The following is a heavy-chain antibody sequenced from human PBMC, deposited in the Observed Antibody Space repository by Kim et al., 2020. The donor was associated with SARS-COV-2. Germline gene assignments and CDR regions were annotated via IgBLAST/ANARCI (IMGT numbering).Heavy chain of an antibody. CDR3: ARGGSSGPYGMDV. D-gene: IGHD6-19*01. J-gene: IGHJ6*02. V-gene: IGHV4-59*01. Sequence: SETLSLTCTVSGGSISSYYWSWIRQPPGKGLEWIGYIYYSGSTNYNPSLKSRVTISVDTSKNQFSLKLSSVTAADTAVYYCARGGSSGPYGMDVWGQGTTVTVSS. CDR1: GGSISSYY. CDR2: IYYSGST.